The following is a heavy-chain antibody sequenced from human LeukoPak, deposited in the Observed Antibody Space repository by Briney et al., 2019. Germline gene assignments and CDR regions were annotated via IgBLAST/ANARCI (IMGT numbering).Heavy chain of an antibody. CDR2: INHSGST. CDR1: GGSFSGYY. Sequence: SETLSLTCAVYGGSFSGYYWSWIRQPPGKGLEWIGEINHSGSTNYTPSLKSRVPISVDTSKSQFSLKLSSVTAAAAAVYYCARQTYSSSWLDYWGQGTLVTVSS. CDR3: ARQTYSSSWLDY. D-gene: IGHD6-13*01. V-gene: IGHV4-34*01. J-gene: IGHJ4*02.